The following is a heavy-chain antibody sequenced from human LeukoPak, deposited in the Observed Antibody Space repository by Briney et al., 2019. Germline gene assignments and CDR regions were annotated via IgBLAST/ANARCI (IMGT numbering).Heavy chain of an antibody. CDR3: VKDRGGSPFYGMDV. CDR1: GFIFSSYA. Sequence: GGSLRLSCAGSGFIFSSYAMSWVRQAPGKGLEWVSTISGSGGAGTYYADSVKGRFTVSRDNSRNTLYLPMNSLRAEDTAVYYCVKDRGGSPFYGMDVWGQGTTVTVSS. CDR2: ISGSGGAGT. D-gene: IGHD1-26*01. V-gene: IGHV3-23*01. J-gene: IGHJ6*02.